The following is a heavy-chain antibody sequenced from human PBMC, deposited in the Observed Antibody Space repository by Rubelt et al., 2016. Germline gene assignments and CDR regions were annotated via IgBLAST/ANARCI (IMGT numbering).Heavy chain of an antibody. CDR2: IKPSAGST. V-gene: IGHV1-46*01. CDR1: GYTFTSYY. D-gene: IGHD1-26*01. Sequence: QVQLVQSGVEVKKPGASVKVSCKASGYTFTSYYMHWVRQAPGQGLEWVGVIKPSAGSTTYAQKFQGRLTMTRDTSTSTVYMELSSLRSDDTALYYCAREVGATDLWGQGTLVTVSS. CDR3: AREVGATDL. J-gene: IGHJ4*02.